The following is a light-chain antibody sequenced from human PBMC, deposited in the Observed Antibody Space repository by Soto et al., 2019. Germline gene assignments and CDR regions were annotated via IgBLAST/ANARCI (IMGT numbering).Light chain of an antibody. CDR3: LQYKSYPYT. J-gene: IGKJ2*01. V-gene: IGKV1-16*02. Sequence: DIRMTQSPSSLSASVGDRVTITCRASVVIDNYLAWFQQKPGKVPKSLIYAVSTLQSGVPSKFSGSGSGTEFTLTISSLQPEDSATYYCLQYKSYPYTFGQGTQLEIK. CDR2: AVS. CDR1: VVIDNY.